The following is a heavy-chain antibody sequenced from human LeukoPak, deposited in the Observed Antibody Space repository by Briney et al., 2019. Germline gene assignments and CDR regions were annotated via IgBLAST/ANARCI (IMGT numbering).Heavy chain of an antibody. D-gene: IGHD6-19*01. CDR3: ARAWRAVAGSFFDY. CDR2: INPNIGGT. J-gene: IGHJ4*02. V-gene: IGHV1-2*02. CDR1: GYTFTGYY. Sequence: ASVKVSCKASGYTFTGYYMHWVRQAPGQGLEWMGWINPNIGGTNYAQKFQGRVTMTRDTSISTAYMELSRLRSDDTAVYYCARAWRAVAGSFFDYWGQGTLVTVSS.